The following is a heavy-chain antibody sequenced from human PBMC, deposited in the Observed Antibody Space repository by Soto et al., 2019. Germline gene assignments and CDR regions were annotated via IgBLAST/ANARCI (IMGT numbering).Heavy chain of an antibody. CDR1: GFSLSNSGVG. CDR3: AHCTLHDYGDYDPGTSHVFDS. CDR2: IYGDNDK. J-gene: IGHJ4*02. V-gene: IGHV2-5*02. D-gene: IGHD4-17*01. Sequence: QITLKESGPSPVKPTQTLTVTCTFSGFSLSNSGVGVAWIRQPPGKALEWLALIYGDNDKRYSPPLKTRLNIAKDTSKYLVVLTMTNMDPVDTATYYCAHCTLHDYGDYDPGTSHVFDSWGQGTLVTVSS.